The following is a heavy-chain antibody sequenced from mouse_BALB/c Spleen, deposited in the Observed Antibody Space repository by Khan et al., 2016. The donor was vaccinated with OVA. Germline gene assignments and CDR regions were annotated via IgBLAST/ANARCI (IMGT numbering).Heavy chain of an antibody. Sequence: QVQLQQSGAELAKPGASVKMSCKASGYTFTNYWMHWVKQRPGQGLEWIGYINPSTDYTEYNQKFKDKATLTADKSSSTAYMQLSSLTSEESAGYYCVNHGSSSAWFTYWGQGTLVTVSA. CDR2: INPSTDYT. V-gene: IGHV1-7*01. CDR1: GYTFTNYW. J-gene: IGHJ3*01. D-gene: IGHD1-1*01. CDR3: VNHGSSSAWFTY.